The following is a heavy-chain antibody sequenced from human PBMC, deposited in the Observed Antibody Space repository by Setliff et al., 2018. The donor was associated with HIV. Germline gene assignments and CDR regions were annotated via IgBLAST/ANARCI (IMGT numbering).Heavy chain of an antibody. CDR1: GYTFTSYD. Sequence: ASVKVSCKASGYTFTSYDICWVRQAPGQGLEWMGWISAYNGNTNYAQKLQGRVTMTTDTSTSTAYMELRSLRSDDTAVNYCAREIGDYYDSSGYYPPTDYYYGMDVWGQGTTVTVSS. CDR2: ISAYNGNT. J-gene: IGHJ6*02. CDR3: AREIGDYYDSSGYYPPTDYYYGMDV. V-gene: IGHV1-18*01. D-gene: IGHD3-22*01.